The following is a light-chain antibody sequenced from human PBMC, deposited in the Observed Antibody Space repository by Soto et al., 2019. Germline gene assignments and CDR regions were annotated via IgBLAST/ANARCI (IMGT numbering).Light chain of an antibody. CDR1: ETVPSSY. CDR3: QQYGNSPLT. J-gene: IGKJ4*01. V-gene: IGKV3-20*01. CDR2: GAS. Sequence: EIVLTQSTDTLSLSAGERATLSCRASETVPSSYLAWFQQRPSQAPRLLIYGASNRATGVPDRFSGSGSGADFSLTINGLEPEDFAVYICQQYGNSPLTFGGGTRVEIK.